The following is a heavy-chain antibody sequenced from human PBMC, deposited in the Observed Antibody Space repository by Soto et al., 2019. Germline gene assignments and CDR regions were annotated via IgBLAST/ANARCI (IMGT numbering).Heavy chain of an antibody. V-gene: IGHV3-33*01. J-gene: IGHJ6*02. CDR3: ARAPYSSGWTRYYYGMDV. CDR1: GFTFSSYG. D-gene: IGHD6-19*01. CDR2: IWYDGGNK. Sequence: GGSLRLSCATSGFTFSSYGMHWVRQAPGKGLEWVAVIWYDGGNKYSSDSVKGRFTISRDNSKNTLYLQMNSLRAEDTAVYYCARAPYSSGWTRYYYGMDVWGQGTTVTVSS.